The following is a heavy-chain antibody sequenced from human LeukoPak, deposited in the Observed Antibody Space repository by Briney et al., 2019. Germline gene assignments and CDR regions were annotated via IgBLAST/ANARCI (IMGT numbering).Heavy chain of an antibody. Sequence: GGSLTLSCAASGFTFSSYPMSWVRQAPGKGLEWVSAMSGGVVTTYYAHSVKGRFTISRDNSKNTLYLQMDSLRAEDTAVYYCAKEITGDPFFDYWGQGTLVTVSS. CDR2: MSGGVVTT. J-gene: IGHJ4*02. CDR1: GFTFSSYP. CDR3: AKEITGDPFFDY. V-gene: IGHV3-23*01. D-gene: IGHD7-27*01.